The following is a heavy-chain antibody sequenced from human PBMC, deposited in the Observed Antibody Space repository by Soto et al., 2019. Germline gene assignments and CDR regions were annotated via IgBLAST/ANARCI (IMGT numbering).Heavy chain of an antibody. CDR3: ARSTPRGYCGGDCYFDY. CDR2: IIPIFGTA. D-gene: IGHD2-21*02. CDR1: GGTFSSYA. J-gene: IGHJ4*02. Sequence: QVQLVQSGAEVKKPGSSVKVFCKASGGTFSSYAISWVRQAPGQGLEWVGGIIPIFGTANYAQKFQGRVTITADESTSTAYMELSSLRSEDTAVYYCARSTPRGYCGGDCYFDYWGQGTLVTVSS. V-gene: IGHV1-69*01.